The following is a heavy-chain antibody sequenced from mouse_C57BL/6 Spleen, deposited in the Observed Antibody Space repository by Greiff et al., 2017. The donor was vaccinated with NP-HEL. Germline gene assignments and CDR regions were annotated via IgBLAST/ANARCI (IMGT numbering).Heavy chain of an antibody. Sequence: VKLMESGAELMKPGASVKLSCKATGYTFTGYWIEWVKQRPGHGLEWIGEILPGSGSTNYTEKFKGKATFTADTSSNTAYMQLSSLTTEDSAIYYCARWGGLGAMDYWGQGTSVTVSS. CDR3: ARWGGLGAMDY. D-gene: IGHD3-3*01. CDR1: GYTFTGYW. V-gene: IGHV1-9*01. CDR2: ILPGSGST. J-gene: IGHJ4*01.